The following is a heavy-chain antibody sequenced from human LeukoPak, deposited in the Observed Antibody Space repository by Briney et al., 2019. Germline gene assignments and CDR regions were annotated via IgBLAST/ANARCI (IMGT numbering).Heavy chain of an antibody. D-gene: IGHD5-18*01. J-gene: IGHJ6*02. V-gene: IGHV1-18*01. CDR1: GYTFTIYG. CDR3: ARAWGAMVSPHYYYYGMDV. Sequence: ASVKVSCKASGYTFTIYGISWVRQAPGQGLEWMGWISAYNGNTNYAQKLQGRVTMTTDTSTSTAYMELRSLRSDDTAVYYCARAWGAMVSPHYYYYGMDVWGQGTTVTVSS. CDR2: ISAYNGNT.